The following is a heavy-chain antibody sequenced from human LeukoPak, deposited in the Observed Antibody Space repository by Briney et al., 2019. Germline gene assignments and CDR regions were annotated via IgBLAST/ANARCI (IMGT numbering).Heavy chain of an antibody. J-gene: IGHJ6*02. CDR1: GYTFTSYY. D-gene: IGHD2-8*01. CDR2: INPSGGST. Sequence: GASVKVSCEASGYTFTSYYMHWVRQAPGQGLEWMGIINPSGGSTSYAQKFQGRVTMTRDTSTSTVYMELSSLRSEDTAVYYCAREEVVLMVYAPYYYGMDVWGQGTTVTVSS. CDR3: AREEVVLMVYAPYYYGMDV. V-gene: IGHV1-46*01.